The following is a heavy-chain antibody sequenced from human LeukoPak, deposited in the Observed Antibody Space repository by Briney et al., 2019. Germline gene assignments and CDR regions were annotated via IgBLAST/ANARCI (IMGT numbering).Heavy chain of an antibody. D-gene: IGHD2-2*01. CDR2: INDVSSDI. CDR1: EFTFSLYA. CDR3: ARDTYQPGLIDC. V-gene: IGHV3-21*05. Sequence: PGGSLRLSCAASEFTFSLYAMNWVRQAPGKGLEWVSYINDVSSDIHYADSVKGRFTIFRDNAKNTLYLQMNSLRAEDTAVYYCARDTYQPGLIDCWGQGTLVTVSS. J-gene: IGHJ4*02.